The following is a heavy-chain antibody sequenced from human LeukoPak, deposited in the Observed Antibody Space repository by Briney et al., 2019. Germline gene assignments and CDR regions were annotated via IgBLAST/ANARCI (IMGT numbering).Heavy chain of an antibody. Sequence: PGGSLRLSCAASGFTFSSYAMTWIRQAPGKGLEWVSTISVSGGTTFYADSVTGRFTVSRDNSKNTLYLQINSLRAEDMAVYYCAKGRIQLDCWGQGTLVTVSS. J-gene: IGHJ4*02. CDR3: AKGRIQLDC. D-gene: IGHD5-18*01. CDR2: ISVSGGTT. V-gene: IGHV3-23*01. CDR1: GFTFSSYA.